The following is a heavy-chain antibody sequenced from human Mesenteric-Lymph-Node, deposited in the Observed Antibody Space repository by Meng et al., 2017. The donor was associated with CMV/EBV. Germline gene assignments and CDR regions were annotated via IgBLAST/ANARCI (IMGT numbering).Heavy chain of an antibody. D-gene: IGHD1-26*01. Sequence: GESLKISCAASGFTFSSYAMSWVRQAPGKGLEWVSAISASGGRTYYTDAVKGRFTISRDNSKNTLYVQMNSLRAEDTAVYYCAQDPGALEGIYYGTKGFDSWGQGTLVTVSS. CDR2: ISASGGRT. V-gene: IGHV3-23*01. CDR3: AQDPGALEGIYYGTKGFDS. J-gene: IGHJ4*02. CDR1: GFTFSSYA.